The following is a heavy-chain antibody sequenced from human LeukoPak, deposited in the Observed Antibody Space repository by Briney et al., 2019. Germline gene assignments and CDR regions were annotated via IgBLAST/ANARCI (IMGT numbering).Heavy chain of an antibody. Sequence: GASVKVSCKASGYTFTSYDINWVRQATGQGLEWMGWMNPNSGDTGYAQKFQGRVIITRNTSISTAYMELSSLRSEDTAVYYCAREEPPPTPGIAAAGSFDYWGQGTLVTVSS. J-gene: IGHJ4*02. CDR3: AREEPPPTPGIAAAGSFDY. V-gene: IGHV1-8*03. D-gene: IGHD6-13*01. CDR1: GYTFTSYD. CDR2: MNPNSGDT.